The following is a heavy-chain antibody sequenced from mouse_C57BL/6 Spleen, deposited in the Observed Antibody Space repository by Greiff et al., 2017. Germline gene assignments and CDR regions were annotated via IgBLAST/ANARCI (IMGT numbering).Heavy chain of an antibody. CDR2: INPSTGGT. Sequence: VHVKQSGPELVKPGASVKISCKASGYSFTGYYMNWVKQSPEKSLEWIGEINPSTGGTTYNQKFKAKATLTVDKSSSTAYMQLKSLTSEDSAVYYCARSYYYGSSYAMDYWGQGTSVTVSS. J-gene: IGHJ4*01. V-gene: IGHV1-42*01. CDR3: ARSYYYGSSYAMDY. D-gene: IGHD1-1*01. CDR1: GYSFTGYY.